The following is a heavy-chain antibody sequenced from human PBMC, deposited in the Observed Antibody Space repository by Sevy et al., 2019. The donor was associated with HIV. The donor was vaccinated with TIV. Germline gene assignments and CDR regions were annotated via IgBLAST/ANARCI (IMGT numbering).Heavy chain of an antibody. J-gene: IGHJ4*02. Sequence: ASVKVSCRISGYSFTDYHIHWVQEAPGKGLAWVGLVDPEDGETMYAEKFQGRVTITAETSTDTAYMELSSLRSEDTAVYYCATGGDEDYWGQGTLVTVSS. V-gene: IGHV1-69-2*01. CDR3: ATGGDEDY. CDR2: VDPEDGET. CDR1: GYSFTDYH. D-gene: IGHD3-10*01.